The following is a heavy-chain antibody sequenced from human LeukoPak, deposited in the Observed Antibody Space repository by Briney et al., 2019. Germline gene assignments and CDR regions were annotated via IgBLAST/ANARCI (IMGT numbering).Heavy chain of an antibody. D-gene: IGHD3-22*01. V-gene: IGHV4-39*07. Sequence: PSETLSLTCTVSGGSISSSSYYWGWIRQPPGRGLEWIGSIYYSGSTYYNPSLKSRVTISVDTSKNQFSLKLSSVTAADTAVYYCARDVGEYYYDSSGPFDYWGQGTLVTVSS. J-gene: IGHJ4*02. CDR3: ARDVGEYYYDSSGPFDY. CDR1: GGSISSSSYY. CDR2: IYYSGST.